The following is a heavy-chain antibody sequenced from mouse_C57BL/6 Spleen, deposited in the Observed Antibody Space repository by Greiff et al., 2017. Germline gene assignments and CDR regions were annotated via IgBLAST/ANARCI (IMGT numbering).Heavy chain of an antibody. Sequence: VQLVESGAELVKPGASVKLSCTASGFNIQDSYMHWVKQRTEQGLAWIGRIDPEDGETKYAPKFPGKATLTADISSNTAYLQLSSRTSEETAVYYCAWEYYSSSYAMDYGGQGTSVTVSS. J-gene: IGHJ4*01. CDR2: IDPEDGET. CDR3: AWEYYSSSYAMDY. V-gene: IGHV14-2*01. D-gene: IGHD1-1*01. CDR1: GFNIQDSY.